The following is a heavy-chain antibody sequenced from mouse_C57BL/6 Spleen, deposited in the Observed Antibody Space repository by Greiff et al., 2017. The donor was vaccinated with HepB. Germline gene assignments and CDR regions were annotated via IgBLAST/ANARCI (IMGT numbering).Heavy chain of an antibody. V-gene: IGHV1-26*01. Sequence: EVQLQQSGPELVKPGASVKISCKASGYTFTDYYMNWVKQSHGKSLEWIGDINPNNGGTSYNQKFKGKATLTVDKSSSTAYMELRSLTSEDSAVYYCASPPVVARWYFDVWGTGTTVTVSS. CDR1: GYTFTDYY. J-gene: IGHJ1*03. CDR2: INPNNGGT. D-gene: IGHD1-1*01. CDR3: ASPPVVARWYFDV.